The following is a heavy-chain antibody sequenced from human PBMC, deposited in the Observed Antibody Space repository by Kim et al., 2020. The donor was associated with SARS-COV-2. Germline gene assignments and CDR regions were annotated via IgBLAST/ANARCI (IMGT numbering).Heavy chain of an antibody. CDR3: AREETGMGAYFDY. CDR2: INPNSGGT. Sequence: ASVKVSCKASGYTFTGYYMHWVRQAPGQGLEWMGWINPNSGGTNYAQKFQGWVTMTRDTSISTAYMELSRLRSDDTAVYYCAREETGMGAYFDYWGQGTLVTVSS. J-gene: IGHJ4*02. CDR1: GYTFTGYY. V-gene: IGHV1-2*04. D-gene: IGHD3-16*01.